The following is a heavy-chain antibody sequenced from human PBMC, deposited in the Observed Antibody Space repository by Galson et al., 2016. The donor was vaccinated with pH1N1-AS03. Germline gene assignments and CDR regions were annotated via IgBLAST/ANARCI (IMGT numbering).Heavy chain of an antibody. D-gene: IGHD2-15*01. J-gene: IGHJ6*02. Sequence: SLRLSCAVSGFTFGSHWMSWVRQAPGKGLEWVANINKDGNEKYYVDSVKGRFAISRDNAKNSLYLQMNSLRAEDTGVYYCARDRTVVAASIIYYYGMDVWGQGTTVTVSS. CDR2: INKDGNEK. CDR1: GFTFGSHW. CDR3: ARDRTVVAASIIYYYGMDV. V-gene: IGHV3-7*03.